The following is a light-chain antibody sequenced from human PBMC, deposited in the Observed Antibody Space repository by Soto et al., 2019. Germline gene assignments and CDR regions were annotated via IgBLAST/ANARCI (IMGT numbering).Light chain of an antibody. CDR1: QSISSY. Sequence: DIQMTQSPSSLSASVGDRVTITCRASQSISSYLNWYQQKPGKAPKLLIYDASTLQSGVPSRFSGSESGTEFTLTISSLQPDDSATYYCQQYYSYPYTFGQGTKLEIK. V-gene: IGKV1-39*01. CDR3: QQYYSYPYT. CDR2: DAS. J-gene: IGKJ2*01.